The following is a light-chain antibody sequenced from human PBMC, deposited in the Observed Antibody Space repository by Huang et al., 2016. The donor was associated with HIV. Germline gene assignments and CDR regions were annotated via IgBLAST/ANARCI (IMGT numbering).Light chain of an antibody. J-gene: IGKJ4*01. CDR2: AAS. Sequence: DIQMTQSPSSVSASVGDRISFTCRASQDINRWLAWYQQKPGQAPKLLIYAASTLQGGVPARFSGRVSGTGFTLTINNLQPEDFATYVCQQAVSFPLTFGGGTKVEIK. V-gene: IGKV1-12*01. CDR1: QDINRW. CDR3: QQAVSFPLT.